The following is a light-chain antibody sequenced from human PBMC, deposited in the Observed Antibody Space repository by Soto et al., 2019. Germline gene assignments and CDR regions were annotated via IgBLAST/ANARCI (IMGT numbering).Light chain of an antibody. CDR2: GAS. J-gene: IGKJ5*01. V-gene: IGKV3-20*01. Sequence: EIELTQSPGTLSLSPGERATISCRASQSVSSSYLAWYQQKPGQAPRLLIYGASSRATGIPDRFSGSGSGTDFTITISRLEPEDFAVYYCQQYGSSTITFGQGTRLEIK. CDR3: QQYGSSTIT. CDR1: QSVSSSY.